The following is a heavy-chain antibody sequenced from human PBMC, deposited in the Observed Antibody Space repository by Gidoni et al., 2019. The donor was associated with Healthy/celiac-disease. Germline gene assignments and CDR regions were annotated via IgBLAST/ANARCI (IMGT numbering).Heavy chain of an antibody. Sequence: QVQLVESGGGVVQPGRSLRLSCAASGFTFSRYGMHWVRQAPGKGLEWVAVIWYDGSNKYYADSVKGRFTISRDNSKNTLYLQMNSLRAEDTAVYYCARDSSGYYYEADAFDIWGQGTMVTVSS. CDR1: GFTFSRYG. V-gene: IGHV3-33*01. D-gene: IGHD3-22*01. J-gene: IGHJ3*02. CDR2: IWYDGSNK. CDR3: ARDSSGYYYEADAFDI.